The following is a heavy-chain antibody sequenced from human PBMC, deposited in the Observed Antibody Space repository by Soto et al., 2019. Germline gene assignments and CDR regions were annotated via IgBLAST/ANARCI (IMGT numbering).Heavy chain of an antibody. V-gene: IGHV4-31*03. CDR2: IYYSGNT. J-gene: IGHJ5*02. Sequence: QVQLQESGPGLVKPSQTLSLTCTVSGVSIGSGGYYWTWIRQHPGKVLEWIGYIYYSGNTYYNPSLKIRVTISVETSKNQFALKLSSVTAAGTAVYYCARSVFPWGQGTLVTVSS. CDR3: ARSVFP. CDR1: GVSIGSGGYY.